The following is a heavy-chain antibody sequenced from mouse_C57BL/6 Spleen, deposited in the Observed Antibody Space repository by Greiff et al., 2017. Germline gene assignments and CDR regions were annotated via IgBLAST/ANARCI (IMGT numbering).Heavy chain of an antibody. V-gene: IGHV1-69*01. Sequence: VQLQQPGAELVMPGASVKLSCKASGYTFTSYWMHWVKQRPGQGLEWIGEIDPSDSYTNYNQKFKGKSTLTVDKSSSTAYMQLSSLTSEDSAVYYCARGDYSNSRGYAMDYWGQGTSVTVSS. D-gene: IGHD2-5*01. CDR2: IDPSDSYT. CDR1: GYTFTSYW. J-gene: IGHJ4*01. CDR3: ARGDYSNSRGYAMDY.